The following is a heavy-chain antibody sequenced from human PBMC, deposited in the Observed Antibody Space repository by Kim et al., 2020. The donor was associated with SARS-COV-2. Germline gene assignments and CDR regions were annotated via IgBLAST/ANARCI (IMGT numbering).Heavy chain of an antibody. Sequence: SQTLSLTCAISGDSVSSNSAAWNWIRQSPSRGLEWLGRTYYRSKWYNDYAVSVKSRITINPDTSKNQFSLQLNSVTPEDTAVYYCARNPYYPPSIAARGDWFDPWGQGTLVTVSS. CDR2: TYYRSKWYN. V-gene: IGHV6-1*01. CDR3: ARNPYYPPSIAARGDWFDP. J-gene: IGHJ5*02. CDR1: GDSVSSNSAA. D-gene: IGHD6-25*01.